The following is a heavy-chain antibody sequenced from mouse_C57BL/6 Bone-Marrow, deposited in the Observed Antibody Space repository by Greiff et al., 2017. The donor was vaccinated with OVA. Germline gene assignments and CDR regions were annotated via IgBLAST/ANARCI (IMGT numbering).Heavy chain of an antibody. CDR2: IDPANGNT. J-gene: IGHJ2*01. V-gene: IGHV14-3*01. Sequence: EVQLQESVAELVRPGASVKLSCTASGFNINNTYMHWVKQRPEQGLEWIGRIDPANGNTKYAPKFQGKATITADTSSNTAYLQLSSLTSEDTAIYYCGRYDGYLDYWGQGTTLTVSS. CDR3: GRYDGYLDY. CDR1: GFNINNTY. D-gene: IGHD2-3*01.